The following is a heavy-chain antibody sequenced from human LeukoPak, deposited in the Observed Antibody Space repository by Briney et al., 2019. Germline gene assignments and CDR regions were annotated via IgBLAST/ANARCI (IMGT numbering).Heavy chain of an antibody. V-gene: IGHV3-23*01. CDR3: ARVPAKYYEVDY. CDR2: ISGSGGST. J-gene: IGHJ4*02. Sequence: GGSLRLSCAASGFTFSSYAMSWVRQAPGKGLEWVSAISGSGGSTYYADSVKGRFTISRDNSKNTLYLQMNSLRAEDTAVYYCARVPAKYYEVDYWGQGTLVTVSS. CDR1: GFTFSSYA. D-gene: IGHD3-22*01.